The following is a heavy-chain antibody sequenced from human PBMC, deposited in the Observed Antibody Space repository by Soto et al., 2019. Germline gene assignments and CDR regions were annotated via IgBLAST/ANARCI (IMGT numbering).Heavy chain of an antibody. CDR3: ARAYTGRLPRRADYYYAVNV. D-gene: IGHD2-15*01. CDR1: GFSFSDYD. V-gene: IGHV3-13*05. CDR2: IGAARDP. Sequence: DGSLRLSCTACGFSFSDYDMHWVRQVPGKGLEWVSTIGAARDPYYTGAVKPRFPISRENARNSMLLEMNSVTVGDTAVYYCARAYTGRLPRRADYYYAVNVWGEGIMVTVCS. J-gene: IGHJ6*04.